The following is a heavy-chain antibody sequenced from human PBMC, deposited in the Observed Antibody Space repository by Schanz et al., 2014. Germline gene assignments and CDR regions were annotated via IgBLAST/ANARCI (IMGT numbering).Heavy chain of an antibody. J-gene: IGHJ5*02. D-gene: IGHD2-2*01. Sequence: QVHLQQWGAGLLQPSETLSLTCGVGGVSFSFYYWSWVRQPPGKGLEWIGEVHPSGTTNYNPSLNNRNNTSVNASKNQFSLNLTSVTAADTALYYCARGQDHAKTGDLWGRGTLVTVSS. CDR1: GVSFSFYY. CDR2: VHPSGTT. V-gene: IGHV4-34*02. CDR3: ARGQDHAKTGDL.